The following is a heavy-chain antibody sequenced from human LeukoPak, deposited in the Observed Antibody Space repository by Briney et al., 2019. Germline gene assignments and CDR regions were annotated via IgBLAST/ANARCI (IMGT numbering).Heavy chain of an antibody. Sequence: SGGSLRLSCAASGFTFSSYGMHWVRQAPGKGLEWVVVISYDGSNKYYADSVKGRFTISRDNSKNTLYLQMNSLRAEDTAVYYCAKAVGYCSGGSCYWGAFDIWGQGTMVTVSS. V-gene: IGHV3-30*18. D-gene: IGHD2-15*01. CDR3: AKAVGYCSGGSCYWGAFDI. J-gene: IGHJ3*02. CDR2: ISYDGSNK. CDR1: GFTFSSYG.